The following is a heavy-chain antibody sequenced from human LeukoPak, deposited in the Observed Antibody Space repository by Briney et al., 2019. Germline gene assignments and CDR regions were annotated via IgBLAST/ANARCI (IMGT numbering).Heavy chain of an antibody. V-gene: IGHV1-69*06. Sequence: ASVKVSCKASGGTFSSYAISWVRQAPGQGLEWMGGIIPIFGTANYAQKFQGRVTITADKSTSTAYMELSSLRSEDTAVYYCARSPKRWLQGPADYWGQGTLVTVPS. D-gene: IGHD5-24*01. CDR2: IIPIFGTA. CDR1: GGTFSSYA. J-gene: IGHJ4*02. CDR3: ARSPKRWLQGPADY.